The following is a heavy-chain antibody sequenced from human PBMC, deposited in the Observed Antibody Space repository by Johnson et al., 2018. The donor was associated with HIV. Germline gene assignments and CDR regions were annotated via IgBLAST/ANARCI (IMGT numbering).Heavy chain of an antibody. D-gene: IGHD3-16*02. Sequence: EQLVESGGGVVRPGGSLRLSCAASGFTFSSYWMSWVRQAPGKGLEWVANIKQDGSEKYYVDSVKGRFTISRDNAKNYLYLQMNSLRAEDTAVYYCARESIEGLSDAFDIWGQGTMVTVSS. CDR1: GFTFSSYW. CDR3: ARESIEGLSDAFDI. CDR2: IKQDGSEK. V-gene: IGHV3-7*01. J-gene: IGHJ3*02.